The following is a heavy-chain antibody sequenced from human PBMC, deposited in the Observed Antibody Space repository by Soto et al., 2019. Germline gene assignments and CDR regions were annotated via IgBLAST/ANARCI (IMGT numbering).Heavy chain of an antibody. CDR2: IYYSGSN. CDR3: ARRRDGCTSLSCYWCDY. J-gene: IGHJ4*02. D-gene: IGHD2-2*01. V-gene: IGHV4-61*01. Sequence: QVQLQESGPGLVKPSATLALTCTVSGGSVSSGRYDWSWIRQPPGKGLEWIGHIYYSGSNNYNPCRKSRVIISIDTSKNQFFLKLNSVTAADTAVYYCARRRDGCTSLSCYWCDYWGQGTLVTVSS. CDR1: GGSVSSGRYD.